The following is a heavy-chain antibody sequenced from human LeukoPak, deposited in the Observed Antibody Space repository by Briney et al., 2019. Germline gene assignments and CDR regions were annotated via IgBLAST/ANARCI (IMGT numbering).Heavy chain of an antibody. CDR2: IWYDGSHK. D-gene: IGHD2-2*01. CDR1: GFTFGRYG. CDR3: ARGRGDCSTTSCYIDY. V-gene: IGHV3-33*01. Sequence: GGSLRLSCAASGFTFGRYGMHWVRQPPGQGLEWVAFIWYDGSHKDYADSVKGRFTISGDNSKKTLFLQMNSLRAEDTAVYFCARGRGDCSTTSCYIDYWGQGTLVTVSS. J-gene: IGHJ4*02.